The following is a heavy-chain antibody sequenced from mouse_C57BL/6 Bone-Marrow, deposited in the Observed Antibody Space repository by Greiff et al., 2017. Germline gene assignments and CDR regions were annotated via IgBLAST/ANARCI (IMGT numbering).Heavy chain of an antibody. D-gene: IGHD1-1*01. V-gene: IGHV1-9*01. CDR1: GYTFTGYW. CDR2: ILPGSGST. Sequence: VKLMESGAELMKPGASVKLSCKATGYTFTGYWIEWVKQRPGHGLEWIGDILPGSGSTNYNEKFKGKATFTADTSSNTAYMQLSSLTTEDSAIYYCARDVTVVRDWYFDVWGTGTTVTVSS. CDR3: ARDVTVVRDWYFDV. J-gene: IGHJ1*03.